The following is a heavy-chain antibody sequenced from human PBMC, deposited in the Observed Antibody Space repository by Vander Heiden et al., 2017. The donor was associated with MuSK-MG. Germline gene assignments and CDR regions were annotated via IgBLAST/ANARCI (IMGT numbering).Heavy chain of an antibody. CDR3: ATDSGSTARGRYYFHF. V-gene: IGHV3-48*01. Sequence: EVQLVESGGGLVQPGGSLRLACAASGLTFSTYAVNWVRQAPGKGLEWVSYISSSSSTIYYADSVKGRFTISRDNAKNSLYLQMNSLRAEDTAVYYCATDSGSTARGRYYFHFWGQGTLVTVSS. CDR2: ISSSSSTI. D-gene: IGHD5-12*01. CDR1: GLTFSTYA. J-gene: IGHJ4*02.